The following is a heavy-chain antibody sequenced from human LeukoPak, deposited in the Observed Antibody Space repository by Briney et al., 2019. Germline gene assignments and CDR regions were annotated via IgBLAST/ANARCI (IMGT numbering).Heavy chain of an antibody. V-gene: IGHV3-53*01. CDR3: AKDGAAAGIGEGWFDP. D-gene: IGHD6-13*01. CDR1: GFTVSSNY. Sequence: PGGSLRLSCAASGFTVSSNYMSWVRQAPGKGLEWVSLIYAGGSTYYADSVKGRFTISRDNSKNTLYLQMNSLRAEDTAVYYCAKDGAAAGIGEGWFDPWGQGTLVTVSS. CDR2: IYAGGST. J-gene: IGHJ5*02.